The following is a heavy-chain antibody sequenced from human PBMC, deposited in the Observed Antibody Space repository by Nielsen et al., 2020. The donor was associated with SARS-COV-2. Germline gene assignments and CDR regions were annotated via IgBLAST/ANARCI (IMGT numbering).Heavy chain of an antibody. J-gene: IGHJ6*02. CDR2: IWYDGSNK. V-gene: IGHV3-33*01. D-gene: IGHD6-19*01. CDR1: GFTFSSYG. Sequence: GESLKISCAASGFTFSSYGMHWVRQAPGKGLEWVAVIWYDGSNKYYADSVKGRFTISRDNSKNTLYLQMNSLRAEDTAVYYCARDRSPVAGGMDVWGQGTTVTVSS. CDR3: ARDRSPVAGGMDV.